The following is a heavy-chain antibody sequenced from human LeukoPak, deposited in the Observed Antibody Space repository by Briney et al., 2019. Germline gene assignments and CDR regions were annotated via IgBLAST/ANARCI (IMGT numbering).Heavy chain of an antibody. CDR3: AKYYKLSGYYLGGYDY. CDR1: GLAFSSYG. Sequence: GGSLRLSCTASGLAFSSYGMHWARQAPGKGLEWVAFMQYDGSQIYYADSVKGRFTISRDNSKDTLYLQMNSLRAEDTAVYYCAKYYKLSGYYLGGYDYWGQGTLVTVSS. D-gene: IGHD3-22*01. J-gene: IGHJ4*02. V-gene: IGHV3-30*02. CDR2: MQYDGSQI.